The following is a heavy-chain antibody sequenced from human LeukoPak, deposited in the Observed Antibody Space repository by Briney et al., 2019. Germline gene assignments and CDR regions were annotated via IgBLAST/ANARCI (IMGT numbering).Heavy chain of an antibody. D-gene: IGHD3-3*01. CDR2: IYYSGST. V-gene: IGHV4-30-4*01. CDR1: GGSISSGDYY. Sequence: PSETLSLTCTVSGGSISSGDYYWSWIRQPPGKGLEWIGYIYYSGSTYYNPSLKSRVTISVDRSKNQFSLKLSSVTAADTAVYYCAREVEPDYDFWSGYLRGLFDYWGQGTLVTVSS. J-gene: IGHJ4*02. CDR3: AREVEPDYDFWSGYLRGLFDY.